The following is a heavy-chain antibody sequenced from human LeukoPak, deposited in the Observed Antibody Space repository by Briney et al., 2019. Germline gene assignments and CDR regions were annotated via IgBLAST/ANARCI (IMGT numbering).Heavy chain of an antibody. CDR3: ARGASSRFEH. Sequence: SETLSLTCTVSGGFISSSSYYWGWIRQPPGKGLEWIGSIYYSGSTYYNPSLKSRVTISEDTSKNQFSLKLSSVTAADTAVYYCARGASSRFEHWGQGALVTVSS. D-gene: IGHD6-13*01. CDR2: IYYSGST. V-gene: IGHV4-39*07. CDR1: GGFISSSSYY. J-gene: IGHJ4*02.